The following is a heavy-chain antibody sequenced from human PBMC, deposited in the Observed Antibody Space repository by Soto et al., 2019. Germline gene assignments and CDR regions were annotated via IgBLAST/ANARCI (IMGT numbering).Heavy chain of an antibody. CDR3: ARRSSSCYHPFDY. CDR2: VYDSGST. J-gene: IGHJ4*02. CDR1: GGSVSSGSYY. Sequence: QVQLQESGPGLVKPSETLSLTCTVSGGSVSSGSYYWSWIRQHPGKGLEWIGYVYDSGSTNYNTSLKSRATISVDTYKNQLSLTLSSVTAADTAGYYCARRSSSCYHPFDYWGQGTLVTVSS. D-gene: IGHD6-13*01. V-gene: IGHV4-61*01.